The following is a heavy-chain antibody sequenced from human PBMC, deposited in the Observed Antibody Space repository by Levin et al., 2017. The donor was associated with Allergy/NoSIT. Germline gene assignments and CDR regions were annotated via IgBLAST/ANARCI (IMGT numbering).Heavy chain of an antibody. CDR3: TRVLVAAGPRLDY. CDR2: IRSNAHGGTT. D-gene: IGHD6-13*01. Sequence: GESLKISCTVSGFTFGDYAMKWFRQAPGKGLEWVSFIRSNAHGGTTEYAASVKGRFTMSRDDSKSIAYLQMNSLKSEDTAVYFCTRVLVAAGPRLDYWGQGTLVTVSS. J-gene: IGHJ4*02. V-gene: IGHV3-49*03. CDR1: GFTFGDYA.